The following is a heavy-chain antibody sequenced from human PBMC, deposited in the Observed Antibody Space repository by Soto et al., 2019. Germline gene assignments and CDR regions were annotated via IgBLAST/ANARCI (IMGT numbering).Heavy chain of an antibody. CDR2: INAGNGNT. CDR3: ARAVAVAADFDY. V-gene: IGHV1-3*05. CDR1: GYTFTGYA. J-gene: IGHJ4*02. D-gene: IGHD6-19*01. Sequence: QVQLVQSGAEEKKPGASVKVSCKASGYTFTGYAMHWVRQAPGQRLEWMGWINAGNGNTNYSQKFQGRVTITRDTSASTAYMEQSSLRSEDTAVYYCARAVAVAADFDYWGQGTLVTVSS.